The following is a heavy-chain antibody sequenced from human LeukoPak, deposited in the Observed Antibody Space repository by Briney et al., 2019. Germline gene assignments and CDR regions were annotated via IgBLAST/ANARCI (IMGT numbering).Heavy chain of an antibody. D-gene: IGHD1-7*01. V-gene: IGHV3-30*01. Sequence: GRSLRLSCAASGFTFSSYAMHWVRQAPGKGLEWVAVISYDGSNKYYADSVKGRFTISRDNSKNTLYLQMNSLSAEDTAVYYCARDAGTTLSGWFDPWGQGTLVTVSS. CDR3: ARDAGTTLSGWFDP. CDR2: ISYDGSNK. J-gene: IGHJ5*02. CDR1: GFTFSSYA.